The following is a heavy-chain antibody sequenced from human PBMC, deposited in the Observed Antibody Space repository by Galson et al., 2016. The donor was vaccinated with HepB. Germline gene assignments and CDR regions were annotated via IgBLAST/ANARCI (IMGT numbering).Heavy chain of an antibody. CDR3: ARYLGSTSRYDDY. Sequence: SLRLSCAASGFTFSSYSMNWVRQAPGRGLEWVSYISSAGTTIYYADSVKGRFTISRDNAKNSLYLQMNSLRDEDTAVYYCARYLGSTSRYDDYWGQGTLVTVSS. D-gene: IGHD3-3*01. V-gene: IGHV3-48*02. CDR2: ISSAGTTI. CDR1: GFTFSSYS. J-gene: IGHJ4*02.